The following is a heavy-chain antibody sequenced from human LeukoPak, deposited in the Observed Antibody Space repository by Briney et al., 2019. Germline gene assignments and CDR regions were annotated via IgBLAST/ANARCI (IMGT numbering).Heavy chain of an antibody. Sequence: PGGSLRLSCAASGFTFSSYSMNWVRQVPGKGLEWVSSISSSSSYIYYADSVKGRFTISRDNAKNSLYLQMNSLRAEDTALYYCAKDTGLGYCTITSCYAFDYWGQGTLVTVSS. V-gene: IGHV3-21*04. CDR3: AKDTGLGYCTITSCYAFDY. J-gene: IGHJ4*02. D-gene: IGHD2-2*01. CDR1: GFTFSSYS. CDR2: ISSSSSYI.